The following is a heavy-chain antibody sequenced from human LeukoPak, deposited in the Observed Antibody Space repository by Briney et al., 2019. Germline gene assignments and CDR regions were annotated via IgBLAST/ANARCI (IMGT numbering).Heavy chain of an antibody. J-gene: IGHJ3*02. D-gene: IGHD1-1*01. V-gene: IGHV4-59*01. CDR2: IHYSGST. Sequence: PSETLSLTCSVSGDSLSKYFWSWIRQSPGKGLEWIGYIHYSGSTNYNPSLKNRVTVSVDTSKNQFSLKLNSVTAAATAVYYCARFQYKAAFDIWGQGTMVTVSS. CDR1: GDSLSKYF. CDR3: ARFQYKAAFDI.